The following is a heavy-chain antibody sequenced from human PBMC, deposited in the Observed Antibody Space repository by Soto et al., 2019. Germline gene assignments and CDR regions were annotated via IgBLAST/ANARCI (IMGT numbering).Heavy chain of an antibody. Sequence: PGGSLRLSCAASGFTFTPYAMHWVRQAPGKGLEWVAVVSYDRNNQYYADSVKGRFIISRDNSKNTLYLQMNSLRAEDTAVYYCAHERLLDDAFDIWGQGTMVTVSS. V-gene: IGHV3-30-3*01. D-gene: IGHD5-12*01. CDR1: GFTFTPYA. CDR3: AHERLLDDAFDI. J-gene: IGHJ3*02. CDR2: VSYDRNNQ.